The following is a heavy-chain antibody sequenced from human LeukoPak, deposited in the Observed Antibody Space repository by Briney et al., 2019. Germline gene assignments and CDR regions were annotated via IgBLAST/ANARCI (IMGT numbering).Heavy chain of an antibody. J-gene: IGHJ4*02. D-gene: IGHD4-17*01. V-gene: IGHV3-48*04. CDR2: ISSSSTI. Sequence: GGSLRLSCAASGFTFSSYSMNWVRQAPGKGLEWVSYISSSSTIYYADSVKGRFTISRDNAKNSLYLQMNSLRAEDTAVYYCAREPSYGDYIDYWGQGTLVTVSS. CDR3: AREPSYGDYIDY. CDR1: GFTFSSYS.